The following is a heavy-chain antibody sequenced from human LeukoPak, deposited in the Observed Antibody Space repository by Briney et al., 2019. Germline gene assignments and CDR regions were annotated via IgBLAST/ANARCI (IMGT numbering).Heavy chain of an antibody. CDR3: ARAKDTAMVDY. CDR1: GFTCSSYS. J-gene: IGHJ4*02. CDR2: ISSSSSYI. V-gene: IGHV3-21*01. Sequence: GGSLRLSCAASGFTCSSYSMNWVRQAPGKGLEWVSSISSSSSYIYYADSVKGRFTISRDNAKNPLYLQMNSLGAEDTAVYYCARAKDTAMVDYWGQGTLVTVSS. D-gene: IGHD5-18*01.